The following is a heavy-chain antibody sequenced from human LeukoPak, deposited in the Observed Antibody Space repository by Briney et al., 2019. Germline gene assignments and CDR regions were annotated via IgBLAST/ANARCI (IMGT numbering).Heavy chain of an antibody. V-gene: IGHV4-39*01. Sequence: SETLSLTCTVSGGSISSSSYYWGWTRQPPGKGLEWIGSTYYSGSTYYNPSLKSRVTISVDTSKNQFSLKLSSVTAADTAVYYCARRYDSSGYPHFDYWGQGTLVTVSS. CDR3: ARRYDSSGYPHFDY. D-gene: IGHD3-22*01. J-gene: IGHJ4*02. CDR1: GGSISSSSYY. CDR2: TYYSGST.